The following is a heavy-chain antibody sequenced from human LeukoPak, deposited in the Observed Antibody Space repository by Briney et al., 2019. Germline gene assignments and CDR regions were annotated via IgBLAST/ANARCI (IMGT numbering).Heavy chain of an antibody. J-gene: IGHJ6*03. V-gene: IGHV1-2*02. CDR2: INPNTGGT. CDR1: GYTFSGYY. D-gene: IGHD3-9*01. CDR3: ARERRYFDWLYLYYMDV. Sequence: GASVKVSCKASGYTFSGYYIHWVRQAPGQGLEWMGWINPNTGGTNYAQKFQGRVTMTRDTSISTAYMELSRLRSDDTAVYYCARERRYFDWLYLYYMDVXXXGTTVTVXS.